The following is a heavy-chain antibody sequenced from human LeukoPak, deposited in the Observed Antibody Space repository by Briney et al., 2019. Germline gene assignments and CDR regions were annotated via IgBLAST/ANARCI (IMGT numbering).Heavy chain of an antibody. D-gene: IGHD3-9*01. CDR2: ISAYNGNT. V-gene: IGHV1-18*01. Sequence: GASVKVSCKASGYTFTSYGISWVRQAPGQGLEWMGWISAYNGNTNYAQKIQGRVTMTTDTSTSTAYMELRSLRSDDTAVYYCARDNHYDILTGSPGPNNWFDPWGQGTLVTVSS. J-gene: IGHJ5*02. CDR3: ARDNHYDILTGSPGPNNWFDP. CDR1: GYTFTSYG.